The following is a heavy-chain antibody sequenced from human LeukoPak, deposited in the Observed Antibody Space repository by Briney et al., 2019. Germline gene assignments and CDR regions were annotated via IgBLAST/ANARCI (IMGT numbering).Heavy chain of an antibody. CDR2: INHSGST. CDR1: GGSFSGYY. D-gene: IGHD3-16*02. J-gene: IGHJ4*02. V-gene: IGHV4-34*01. CDR3: ARDEYYDYVWGSYRYFRY. Sequence: SETLSLTCAVYGGSFSGYYWSWIRQPPGKGLEWIGEINHSGSTNYNPSLKSRVTISVDTSKNQFSLKLSSVTAADTAVYYCARDEYYDYVWGSYRYFRYWGQGTLVTVSS.